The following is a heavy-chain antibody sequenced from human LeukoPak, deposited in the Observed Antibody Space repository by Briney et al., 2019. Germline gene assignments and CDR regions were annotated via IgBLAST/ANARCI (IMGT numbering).Heavy chain of an antibody. J-gene: IGHJ6*02. V-gene: IGHV4-34*01. CDR3: ARAAAGFFHYYYYGMDV. Sequence: SETLSLTCAVYGGSFSGYYWSWIRQPPGKGLEWIGEINHSGSTNYNPSLKSRVTISVDTSKNQFSLKLSSVTAADTAVYYCARAAAGFFHYYYYGMDVWGQGTTVTVSS. CDR2: INHSGST. CDR1: GGSFSGYY. D-gene: IGHD6-13*01.